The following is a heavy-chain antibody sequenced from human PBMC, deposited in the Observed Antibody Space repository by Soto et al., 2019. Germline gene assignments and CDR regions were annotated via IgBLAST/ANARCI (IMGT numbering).Heavy chain of an antibody. CDR2: IIPIFGRA. J-gene: IGHJ4*02. CDR1: GGSFRSYA. Sequence: VNVSCTASGGSFRSYAIECVRQAQGQGLEWMGGIIPIFGRANYAQKIQGRVTITADESTSTAYMELRSLRSEDTAVYYCARGVNHDSSGYYYFYWGQGSLVTVSS. D-gene: IGHD3-22*01. CDR3: ARGVNHDSSGYYYFY. V-gene: IGHV1-69*01.